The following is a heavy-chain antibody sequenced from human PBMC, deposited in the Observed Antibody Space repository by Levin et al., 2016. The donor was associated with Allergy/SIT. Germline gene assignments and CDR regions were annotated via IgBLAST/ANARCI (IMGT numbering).Heavy chain of an antibody. CDR3: ARDRSSTSVTDLCY. V-gene: IGHV1-18*01. D-gene: IGHD2-2*01. Sequence: WVRQAPGQGLEWMGWISAYNGNTNYAQKLQGRVTMTTDTSTSTAYMELRSLRSDDTAVYYCARDRSSTSVTDLCYWGQGTLVTVSS. CDR2: ISAYNGNT. J-gene: IGHJ4*02.